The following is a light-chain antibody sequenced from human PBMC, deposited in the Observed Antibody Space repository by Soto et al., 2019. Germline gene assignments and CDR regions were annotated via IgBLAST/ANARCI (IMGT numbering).Light chain of an antibody. CDR3: QQFGSSPLLT. CDR2: GAS. CDR1: QSVSSTK. V-gene: IGKV3-20*01. Sequence: EIVLKQSAGTLFLSPGERATLSCRASQSVSSTKLAWYQQRPGQAPRLLIFGASNRATGVPDRFSGSGSGTDFTLAISRLEPEDFAVYYCQQFGSSPLLTFGGGTKVEIK. J-gene: IGKJ4*01.